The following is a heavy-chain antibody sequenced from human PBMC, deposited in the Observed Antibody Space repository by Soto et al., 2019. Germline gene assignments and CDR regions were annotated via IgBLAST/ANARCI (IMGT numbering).Heavy chain of an antibody. CDR1: GYTLTELS. CDR2: FDPEDGET. J-gene: IGHJ3*02. D-gene: IGHD1-20*01. Sequence: ASVKVSCKVSGYTLTELSMHWVRQAPGKGLEWMGSFDPEDGETIYAQKFQGRVTMTEDTSTDTAYMDLSSLRSEDTAVYYCATDQFRYRAFDIWGQGTMVTVSS. V-gene: IGHV1-24*01. CDR3: ATDQFRYRAFDI.